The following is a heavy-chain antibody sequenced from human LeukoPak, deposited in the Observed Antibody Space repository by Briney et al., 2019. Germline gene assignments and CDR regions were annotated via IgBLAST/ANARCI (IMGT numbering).Heavy chain of an antibody. J-gene: IGHJ3*02. Sequence: PSETLSLTCTVSGGSISSYYWSWIRQPPGKGLEWIGYIYYSGSTNYNPSLKSRVTISVDTSKNQFSLKLSSVTAADTAVYYCARAKLERRVNAFDIWGQGTIVTVSS. D-gene: IGHD1-1*01. CDR3: ARAKLERRVNAFDI. CDR1: GGSISSYY. CDR2: IYYSGST. V-gene: IGHV4-59*01.